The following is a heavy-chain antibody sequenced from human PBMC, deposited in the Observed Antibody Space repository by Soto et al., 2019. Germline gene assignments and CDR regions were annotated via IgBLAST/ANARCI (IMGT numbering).Heavy chain of an antibody. D-gene: IGHD3-22*01. J-gene: IGHJ4*02. CDR1: GFTFSSYA. V-gene: IGHV3-30-3*01. Sequence: QVQLVESGGGVIQPGRSLRLSCAASGFTFSSYAMHWVRQAPGKGLEWVAVISYDGSNKYYADSVKGRFTISRDNSKNTLYLQMNSLRAEDTAVYYCARESDPGYYDSSGVDYWGQGTLVTVSS. CDR3: ARESDPGYYDSSGVDY. CDR2: ISYDGSNK.